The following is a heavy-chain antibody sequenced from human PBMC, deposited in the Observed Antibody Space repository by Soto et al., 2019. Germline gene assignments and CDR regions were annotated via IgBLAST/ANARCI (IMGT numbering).Heavy chain of an antibody. CDR2: IYWDDGK. Sequence: QITLKESGPTLVKHTQTLTLTCTLSGFSLNASGARVGWIRQPPGKALEWLALIYWDDGKRYSPSLKNRLTVTKDTIKNQVVLTMTNMDPADTGTYYCAHGEYSSDGWCFFDYWGQGTLVTVSS. J-gene: IGHJ4*02. D-gene: IGHD5-18*01. V-gene: IGHV2-5*02. CDR3: AHGEYSSDGWCFFDY. CDR1: GFSLNASGAR.